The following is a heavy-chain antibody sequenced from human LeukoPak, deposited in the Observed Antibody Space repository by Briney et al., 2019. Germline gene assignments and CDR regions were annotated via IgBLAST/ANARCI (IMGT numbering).Heavy chain of an antibody. CDR3: AGLVGRYSSGLYYYYFDY. J-gene: IGHJ4*02. CDR2: MYLSGTT. V-gene: IGHV4-4*02. Sequence: PSGTLSLTCTVSGDSINSLDLWSWVRQPPGKGLEWIGEMYLSGTTHSNPSVKSRVTISIDKSKNQFFLNLSSVTAADTAVYYCAGLVGRYSSGLYYYYFDYWGQGTLVTVTS. D-gene: IGHD3-22*01. CDR1: GDSINSLDL.